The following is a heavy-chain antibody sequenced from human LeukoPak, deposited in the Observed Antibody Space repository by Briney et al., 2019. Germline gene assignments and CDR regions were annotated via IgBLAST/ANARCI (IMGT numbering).Heavy chain of an antibody. D-gene: IGHD3-3*02. Sequence: GGSLRLSCAASGLTFSNAWMSWVRQAPGKGLEWVGHIKTKTDGGTTDYAAPVKGRFTIARDESKNTLYLQMNSLKTEDTAMYYCTTGIRPRSGAFDIWGQGTMVTVSS. J-gene: IGHJ3*02. V-gene: IGHV3-15*01. CDR3: TTGIRPRSGAFDI. CDR1: GLTFSNAW. CDR2: IKTKTDGGTT.